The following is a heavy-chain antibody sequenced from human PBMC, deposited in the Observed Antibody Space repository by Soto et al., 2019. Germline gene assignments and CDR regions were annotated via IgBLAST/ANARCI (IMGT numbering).Heavy chain of an antibody. CDR1: DGTFSANA. V-gene: IGHV1-69*01. CDR3: ARGRFPGSRWHYFES. D-gene: IGHD6-13*01. J-gene: IGHJ4*02. CDR2: IIPVSGTP. Sequence: QVQLVQSVAEVKKPGSSVRVACKASDGTFSANAISWMRQAPGQGLEWLGGIIPVSGTPYYAQSFHGLVTIIADDSSRTAYLDLTSLKSDDTAMYFCARGRFPGSRWHYFESWGEGTPVTGSS.